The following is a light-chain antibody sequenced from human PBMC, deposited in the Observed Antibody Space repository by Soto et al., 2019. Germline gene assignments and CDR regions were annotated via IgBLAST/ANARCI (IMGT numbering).Light chain of an antibody. CDR3: QQFDLFPLT. CDR1: QDINNY. J-gene: IGKJ4*01. Sequence: DIQMTQSPSSLSASVGDRVVITCQASQDINNYLNWYQQKLGKAPKLLIYDASNLEPGVPSRFSGSGSGTHFTFTISSLQPEDYATYYCQQFDLFPLTFVGGTKVEIK. CDR2: DAS. V-gene: IGKV1-33*01.